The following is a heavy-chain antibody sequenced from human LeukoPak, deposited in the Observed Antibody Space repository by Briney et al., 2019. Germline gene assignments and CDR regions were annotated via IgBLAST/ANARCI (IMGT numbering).Heavy chain of an antibody. D-gene: IGHD5-24*01. CDR2: MYKSGST. CDR3: ARHVYGRHQLQSYHFDY. J-gene: IGHJ4*02. CDR1: GYSISSGHY. V-gene: IGHV4-38-2*01. Sequence: SETLSLTCDVSGYSISSGHYWGWIRQSPGKGLEWTASMYKSGSTYFKSSLKSRVTISLDTPKNQFSLTLNSVTAADTAIYYCARHVYGRHQLQSYHFDYWGQGILVTVSS.